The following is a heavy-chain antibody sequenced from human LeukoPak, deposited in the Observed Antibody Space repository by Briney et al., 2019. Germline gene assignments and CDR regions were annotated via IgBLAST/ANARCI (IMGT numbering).Heavy chain of an antibody. V-gene: IGHV3-7*03. D-gene: IGHD6-19*01. CDR3: ARDPSGYSSVDY. CDR2: IKHDGSEK. J-gene: IGHJ4*02. Sequence: GGPLRLSCVASGLTFSSYWMTWVRQAPGEGLEWVANIKHDGSEKKYVDSVKGRFTISRDNAKNSLYLQMNSLRAEDTAVYYCARDPSGYSSVDYWGQGTLVTVSS. CDR1: GLTFSSYW.